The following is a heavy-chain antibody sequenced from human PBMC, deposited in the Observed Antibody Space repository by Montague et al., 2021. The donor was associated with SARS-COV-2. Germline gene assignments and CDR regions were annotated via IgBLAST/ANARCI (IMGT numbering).Heavy chain of an antibody. CDR3: ARGARQGYGFRLGSFDY. CDR2: INHSGST. J-gene: IGHJ4*02. Sequence: SETLSLTCAVYGGSFSGHYWNWIRQPPGKGLEWIGEINHSGSTNNNQSLKRRVTMSVDTSNNQFSLKLSSVTAADTTVYYCARGARQGYGFRLGSFDYWGQGTLVTVSS. V-gene: IGHV4-34*01. CDR1: GGSFSGHY. D-gene: IGHD3-10*01.